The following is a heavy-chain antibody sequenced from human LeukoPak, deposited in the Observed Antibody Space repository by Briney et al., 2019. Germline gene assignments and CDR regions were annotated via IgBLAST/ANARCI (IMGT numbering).Heavy chain of an antibody. Sequence: GGSLRLSCAASGFTFSSYAMSWVRQAPGKGLEWVSSISSSSSYIYYADSVKGRFTISRDNAKNSLYLQMNSLRAEDTAVYYCARDLMGSLSSGATVYFDYWGQGTLVTVSS. CDR3: ARDLMGSLSSGATVYFDY. V-gene: IGHV3-21*01. J-gene: IGHJ4*02. CDR1: GFTFSSYA. CDR2: ISSSSSYI. D-gene: IGHD6-19*01.